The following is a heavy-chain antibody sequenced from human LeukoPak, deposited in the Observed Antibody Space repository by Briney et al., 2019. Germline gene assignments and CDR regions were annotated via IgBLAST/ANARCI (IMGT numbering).Heavy chain of an antibody. D-gene: IGHD3-22*01. CDR1: GGSFSGYF. Sequence: SETLSLTCAVYGGSFSGYFWSWIRQPPGKGLEWIGEISHSGGTTYNPSLRSRVTISGDTSKKQFSLKLSSVTAADTAVYYCVTYYYGSSAPKRNYWGQGILVTVSS. V-gene: IGHV4-34*01. J-gene: IGHJ4*02. CDR2: ISHSGGT. CDR3: VTYYYGSSAPKRNY.